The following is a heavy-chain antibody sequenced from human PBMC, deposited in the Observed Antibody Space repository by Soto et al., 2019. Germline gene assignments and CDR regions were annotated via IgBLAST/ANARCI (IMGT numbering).Heavy chain of an antibody. D-gene: IGHD1-26*01. CDR2: ITIGGST. CDR3: ARGAMTVKAVYEGVY. J-gene: IGHJ4*02. V-gene: IGHV3-23*01. Sequence: GGSLRLSCAASGFTFSSYVMSWVRQAPGKGLEWVSAITIGGSTYYADSVRGRFTTSRNHVKNSLDLEMNSLRFADTGVYYCARGAMTVKAVYEGVYWGRGVLVTVSS. CDR1: GFTFSSYV.